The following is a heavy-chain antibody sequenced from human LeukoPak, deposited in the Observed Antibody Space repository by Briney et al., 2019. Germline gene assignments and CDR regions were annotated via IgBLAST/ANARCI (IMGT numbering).Heavy chain of an antibody. CDR3: TRGMLRQPPDY. D-gene: IGHD3-10*02. V-gene: IGHV3-53*05. CDR1: GFTISSNY. J-gene: IGHJ4*02. CDR2: ISDGGST. Sequence: GGSLRLSCAASGFTISSNYMNWVRQAPGKGLDWVSVISDGGSTYADSVRGRFTISRDNSKNTRYLQMNSLRVEDTAIYYCTRGMLRQPPDYWGQGMLVTVSS.